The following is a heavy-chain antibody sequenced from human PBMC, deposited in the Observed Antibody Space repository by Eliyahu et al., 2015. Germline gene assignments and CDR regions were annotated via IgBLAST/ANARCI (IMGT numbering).Heavy chain of an antibody. Sequence: EVQLVESGGGLVQPGGSLXLSXATSGFTFSSYAMHWVRQAPGKGLGYVSAISSNGGSTYYANSVKGRFTISRDNSKNTLYLQMGSLRAEDMAVYYCAREGYSSVCDYWGQGTLVTVSS. CDR2: ISSNGGST. J-gene: IGHJ4*02. V-gene: IGHV3-64*01. D-gene: IGHD6-19*01. CDR3: AREGYSSVCDY. CDR1: GFTFSSYA.